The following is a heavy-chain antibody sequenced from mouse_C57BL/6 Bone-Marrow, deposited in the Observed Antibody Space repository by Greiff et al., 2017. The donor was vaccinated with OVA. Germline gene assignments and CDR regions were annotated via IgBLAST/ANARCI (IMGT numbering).Heavy chain of an antibody. J-gene: IGHJ2*01. CDR3: ARALCGY. V-gene: IGHV1-66*01. CDR1: GYSFTSYY. CDR2: IYPGSGNT. Sequence: LEESGPELVKPGASVKISCKASGYSFTSYYIHWVKQRPGQGLEWIGWIYPGSGNTKYNEKFKGKANLTADTSSSTAYMQLSSLTSEDSAVYYCARALCGYWGQGTTLTVSS. D-gene: IGHD1-1*02.